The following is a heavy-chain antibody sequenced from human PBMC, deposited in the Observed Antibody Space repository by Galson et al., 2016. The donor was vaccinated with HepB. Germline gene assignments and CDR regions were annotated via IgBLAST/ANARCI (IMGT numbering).Heavy chain of an antibody. CDR1: GFTFSSYG. CDR2: IWYDGSNK. D-gene: IGHD3-16*02. CDR3: ARDRMLTFGGVIVDAFDI. V-gene: IGHV3-33*01. J-gene: IGHJ3*02. Sequence: SLRLSCAASGFTFSSYGMHWVRQAPGKGLEWVAVIWYDGSNKYYADSVKGRFTISRDNSKNTLYLQMNSLRAEDTAVYYCARDRMLTFGGVIVDAFDIWGQGTMVTVSS.